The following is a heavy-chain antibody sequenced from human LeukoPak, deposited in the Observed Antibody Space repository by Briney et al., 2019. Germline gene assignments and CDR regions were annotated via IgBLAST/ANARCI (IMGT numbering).Heavy chain of an antibody. J-gene: IGHJ4*02. D-gene: IGHD3-10*01. CDR2: ISSSSSYI. Sequence: GGSLRLSCAVSGFTFSSYSMNWVRQAPGKGLEWVSSISSSSSYIYYADSVKGRFTISRDNAKNSLYLQMNSLRVEDTAVYYCAKVAKYFYGPETYYFFEQWGQGTPVTASS. CDR1: GFTFSSYS. V-gene: IGHV3-21*01. CDR3: AKVAKYFYGPETYYFFEQ.